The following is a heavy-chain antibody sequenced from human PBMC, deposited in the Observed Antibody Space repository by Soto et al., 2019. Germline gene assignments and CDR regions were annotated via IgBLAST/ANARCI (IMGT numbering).Heavy chain of an antibody. J-gene: IGHJ5*02. Sequence: LSLTCTVSGGSISSYYWSWIRQPPGKGLEWIGYIYYSGSTNYNPSLKSRVTISVDTSKNQFSLKLSSVTAADTAVYYCARVGLGGWFDPWGQGTLVTVSS. CDR3: ARVGLGGWFDP. CDR2: IYYSGST. CDR1: GGSISSYY. D-gene: IGHD3-16*01. V-gene: IGHV4-59*01.